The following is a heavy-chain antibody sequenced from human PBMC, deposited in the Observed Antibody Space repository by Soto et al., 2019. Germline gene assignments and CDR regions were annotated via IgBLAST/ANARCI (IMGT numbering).Heavy chain of an antibody. CDR3: ARMIRWQGCFDY. Sequence: QVQLQESGPGLVKPSQTLSLTCTVSGGSISSGGFYWSWIRQHPGKGLEWIGYIHYSGSTYCNPSLPSRVTISVDTSKNQFSLRLRSVTAADTAVFYCARMIRWQGCFDYWGQGTLVTVSS. CDR1: GGSISSGGFY. CDR2: IHYSGST. J-gene: IGHJ4*02. D-gene: IGHD4-17*01. V-gene: IGHV4-31*03.